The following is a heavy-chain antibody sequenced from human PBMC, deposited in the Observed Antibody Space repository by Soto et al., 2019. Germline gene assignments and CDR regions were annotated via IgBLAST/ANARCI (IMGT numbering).Heavy chain of an antibody. CDR2: IYTSGST. V-gene: IGHV4-4*07. D-gene: IGHD3-22*01. CDR1: EGSISSYY. J-gene: IGHJ4*02. CDR3: ARGYYYDSSDGPTPFAY. Sequence: SETLSLTCRVAEGSISSYYWSWIRQPAGKGLEWIGRIYTSGSTNYNPSLKSRVTMSVDTSKNQFSLKLSSVTAADTAVYYCARGYYYDSSDGPTPFAYWGQGTLVIVSS.